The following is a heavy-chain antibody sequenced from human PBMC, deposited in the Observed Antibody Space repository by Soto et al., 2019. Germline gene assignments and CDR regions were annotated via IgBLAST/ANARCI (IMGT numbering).Heavy chain of an antibody. CDR1: GFTFSSYS. CDR2: ISSSSSTI. V-gene: IGHV3-48*02. J-gene: IGHJ4*02. Sequence: GGSLRLSCAASGFTFSSYSMNWVRQAPGKGLEWVSYISSSSSTIYYADSVKGRFTISRDNAKNSLYLQMNSLRDEDTAVYYCALPLRLGELSLAFDYWGQGTLVTVSS. CDR3: ALPLRLGELSLAFDY. D-gene: IGHD3-16*02.